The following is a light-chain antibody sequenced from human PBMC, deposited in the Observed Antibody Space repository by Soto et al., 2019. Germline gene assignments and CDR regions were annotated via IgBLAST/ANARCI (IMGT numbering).Light chain of an antibody. Sequence: DIVMTQSPESLAVSLGERATNNCKSSQSVLFSSNNKNYLAWYQQKPGQPPKLLIYWASTRESGVPDRFSGSGSGTDFTLTISSLQAEDVAVYHCQQYYATPSPTFGGGTKVEIK. J-gene: IGKJ4*01. V-gene: IGKV4-1*01. CDR2: WAS. CDR3: QQYYATPSPT. CDR1: QSVLFSSNNKNY.